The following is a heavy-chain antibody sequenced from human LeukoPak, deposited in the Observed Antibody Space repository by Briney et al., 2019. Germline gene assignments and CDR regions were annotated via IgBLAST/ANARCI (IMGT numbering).Heavy chain of an antibody. CDR2: IGGSGGIT. Sequence: GSLRLSCAASGFTFSSYAMNWVRQAPGKGLEWVSLIGGSGGITYYADSVKGRFTIFRDNSKNTLYLQMNSLRAGDTAVYYCAKIRYGGDSGLDYWGQGTLVTVSS. CDR1: GFTFSSYA. CDR3: AKIRYGGDSGLDY. J-gene: IGHJ4*02. V-gene: IGHV3-23*01. D-gene: IGHD2-21*01.